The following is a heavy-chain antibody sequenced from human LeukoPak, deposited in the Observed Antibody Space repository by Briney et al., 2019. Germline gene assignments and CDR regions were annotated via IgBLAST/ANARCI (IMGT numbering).Heavy chain of an antibody. CDR2: ITGSGDTT. CDR1: GFTFSSYE. V-gene: IGHV3-23*01. CDR3: AKAFGTNGYYQLPIDD. J-gene: IGHJ4*02. D-gene: IGHD3-22*01. Sequence: GGSLRLSCAASGFTFSSYEMNWVRQAPGKGLECVSAITGSGDTTYYADSVKGRFTIFRDNSKNTLYLQLNNLRAEDTAIYYCAKAFGTNGYYQLPIDDWGQGTLVTVSS.